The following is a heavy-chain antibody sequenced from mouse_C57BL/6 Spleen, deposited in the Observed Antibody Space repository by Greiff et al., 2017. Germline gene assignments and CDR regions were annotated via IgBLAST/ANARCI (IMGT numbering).Heavy chain of an antibody. CDR1: GYNFTSYG. CDR3: ARASYRSSPYYFDC. CDR2: IYPRSGNT. V-gene: IGHV1-81*01. Sequence: QVQLQQSGAELARPGASVKLSCKASGYNFTSYGISWVKQRNGQGLEWIGEIYPRSGNTYYNEKFKGKATLTADKSSSTAYMELRRLTSEDSAVYFRARASYRSSPYYFDCWGQGTTRTVSS. D-gene: IGHD1-1*01. J-gene: IGHJ2*01.